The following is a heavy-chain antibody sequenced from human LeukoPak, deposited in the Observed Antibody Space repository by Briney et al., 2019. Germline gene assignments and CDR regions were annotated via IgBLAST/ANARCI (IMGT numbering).Heavy chain of an antibody. J-gene: IGHJ4*02. V-gene: IGHV5-51*01. CDR1: GYSFTSYW. D-gene: IGHD6-19*01. CDR2: IYPGDSDT. CDR3: ASSMAGSGFYFDY. Sequence: GEPLKISCKGSGYSFTSYWIGWVRQMPGKGLEWMGIIYPGDSDTRYSPSFQGQVTISADKSISTAYLQWSSLKASDTAMYYCASSMAGSGFYFDYWGQGTLVTVSS.